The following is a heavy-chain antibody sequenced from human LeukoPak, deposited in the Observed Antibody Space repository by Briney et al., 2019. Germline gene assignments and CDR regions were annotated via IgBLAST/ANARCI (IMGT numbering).Heavy chain of an antibody. CDR3: ASQKYYYDSSGTPYAFDI. V-gene: IGHV1-18*01. D-gene: IGHD3-22*01. CDR1: GYTFISYG. Sequence: ASVKVSCKASGYTFISYGISWVRQAPGQGLEWMGWISAYNGNTNYAQKLQGRVTMTTDTSTSTAYMELRSLRSDDTAVYYCASQKYYYDSSGTPYAFDIWGQGTMVTVSS. CDR2: ISAYNGNT. J-gene: IGHJ3*02.